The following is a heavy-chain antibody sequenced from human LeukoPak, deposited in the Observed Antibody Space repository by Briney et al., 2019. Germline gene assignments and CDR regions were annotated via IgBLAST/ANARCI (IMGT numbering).Heavy chain of an antibody. CDR2: IYYSGST. CDR1: GGSISGYY. Sequence: SETLSLTCTVSGGSISGYYWSWIRQPPGKGLEWIGYIYYSGSTNYNPSLKSRVTISVDTSKNQFSLKLSSVTAADTAVYYCARVGGSYWFDPWGQGTLVTVSS. J-gene: IGHJ5*02. D-gene: IGHD1-26*01. V-gene: IGHV4-59*01. CDR3: ARVGGSYWFDP.